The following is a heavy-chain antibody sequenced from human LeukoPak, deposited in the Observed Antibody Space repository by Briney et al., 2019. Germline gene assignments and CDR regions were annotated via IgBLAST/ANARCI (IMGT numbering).Heavy chain of an antibody. V-gene: IGHV4-59*01. CDR3: ATRYNWNDVYAFDI. J-gene: IGHJ3*02. D-gene: IGHD1-1*01. CDR2: IYYSGST. Sequence: PSETLSLTCTVSGGSISSYYWSWIRQPPGKGLEWIGYIYYSGSTNYNLSLKSRVTISVDTSKNQFSLKLSSATAADTAVYYCATRYNWNDVYAFDIWGQGTMVTVSS. CDR1: GGSISSYY.